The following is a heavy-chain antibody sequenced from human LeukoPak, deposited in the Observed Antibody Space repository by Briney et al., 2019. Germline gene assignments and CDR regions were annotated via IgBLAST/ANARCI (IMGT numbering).Heavy chain of an antibody. CDR1: GFTVSSNY. CDR3: ARGVGETLSGWTLDY. D-gene: IGHD6-19*01. Sequence: GGSLRLSCAASGFTVSSNYMSWVRQAPGKGLEWVSVIYSGGRTHYADSVKGRFTISRDNSRNTLYMKMNSLRVEDTAVYYCARGVGETLSGWTLDYWGHGTLVAVSS. V-gene: IGHV3-66*02. J-gene: IGHJ4*01. CDR2: IYSGGRT.